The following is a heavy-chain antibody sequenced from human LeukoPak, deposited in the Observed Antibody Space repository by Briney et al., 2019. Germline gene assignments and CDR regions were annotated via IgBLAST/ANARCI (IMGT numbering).Heavy chain of an antibody. Sequence: KPSETLSLTCAVYGGSFSGYYWSWIRQPPGKGLEWIREINHSGSTNYNPSLKSRVTISVDTSKNQFSLKLSSVTAADTAVYYCARDLGSSWAQWGQGTLVTVSS. CDR3: ARDLGSSWAQ. J-gene: IGHJ4*02. CDR2: INHSGST. V-gene: IGHV4-34*01. D-gene: IGHD6-13*01. CDR1: GGSFSGYY.